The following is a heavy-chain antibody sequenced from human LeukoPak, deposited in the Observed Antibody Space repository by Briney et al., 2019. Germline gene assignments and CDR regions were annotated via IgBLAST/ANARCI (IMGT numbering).Heavy chain of an antibody. CDR1: GFTVSSDY. Sequence: GGSLRLSCAVSGFTVSSDYMTWVRQAPGKGLEWVSVIYNSGSTYYADSVKGRFTISRDNSKNTVYLQMNSLRAEDTAVYYCARSRPTVITPDGMDVWGQGTTVTVSS. CDR3: ARSRPTVITPDGMDV. CDR2: IYNSGST. D-gene: IGHD4-23*01. J-gene: IGHJ6*02. V-gene: IGHV3-53*01.